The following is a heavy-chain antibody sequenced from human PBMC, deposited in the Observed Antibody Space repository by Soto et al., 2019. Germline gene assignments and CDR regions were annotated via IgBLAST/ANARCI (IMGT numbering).Heavy chain of an antibody. CDR3: ARDLKPSTAVTLVVDC. J-gene: IGHJ4*02. CDR1: GFTFSTYI. D-gene: IGHD4-4*01. CDR2: VSSSSTYI. V-gene: IGHV3-21*01. Sequence: GGSLRVSCAASGFTFSTYIMNWVRQSPGKGLEWVSSVSSSSTYIYYADSVKGRFTISRDNAKNSLYLQMNSLRAEDTAVYYCARDLKPSTAVTLVVDCWGQGTLVTVSS.